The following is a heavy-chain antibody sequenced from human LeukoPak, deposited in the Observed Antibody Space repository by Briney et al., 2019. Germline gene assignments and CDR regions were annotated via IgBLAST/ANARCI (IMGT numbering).Heavy chain of an antibody. V-gene: IGHV3-74*01. J-gene: IGHJ3*02. CDR3: ARDSTEVDAFDI. CDR1: GFTFSSYW. Sequence: GGSLRLSCAASGFTFSSYWMHCVRQAPGKGLVWVSRINSDGSSTSYADSVKGRFTISRDNAKNTLYLQMNSLRAEGTAVYYCARDSTEVDAFDIWGQGTMVTVSS. D-gene: IGHD4-23*01. CDR2: INSDGSST.